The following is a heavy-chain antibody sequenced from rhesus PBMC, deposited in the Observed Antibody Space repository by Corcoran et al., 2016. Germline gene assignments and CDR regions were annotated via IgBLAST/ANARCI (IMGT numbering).Heavy chain of an antibody. CDR1: GGSISSNY. CDR3: AAPLSGSYYYHYFDY. D-gene: IGHD3-16*01. Sequence: QLQLQESGPGLVKPSETLSLTCAVSGGSISSNYWSWIRQPPGKGLEWIGRIFGSGGITDYNPSLKSRVTISTYTPKNQFTLKLSTVTAADTAVYYCAAPLSGSYYYHYFDYWGQGVLVTVSS. J-gene: IGHJ4*01. CDR2: IFGSGGIT. V-gene: IGHV4-173*01.